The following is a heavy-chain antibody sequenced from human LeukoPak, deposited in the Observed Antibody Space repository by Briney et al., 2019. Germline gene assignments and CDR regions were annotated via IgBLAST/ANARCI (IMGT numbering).Heavy chain of an antibody. J-gene: IGHJ6*03. Sequence: ASVKVSCKASGYTFTGYYMHWVRQAPGQGLEWMGIINPSGGSTSYAQKFQGRVTMTRDMSTSTVYMELSSLRSEDTAVYYCARDRPKSYYYGSAYNYYYYYMDVWGKGTTVTVSS. CDR3: ARDRPKSYYYGSAYNYYYYYMDV. D-gene: IGHD3-10*01. V-gene: IGHV1-46*01. CDR1: GYTFTGYY. CDR2: INPSGGST.